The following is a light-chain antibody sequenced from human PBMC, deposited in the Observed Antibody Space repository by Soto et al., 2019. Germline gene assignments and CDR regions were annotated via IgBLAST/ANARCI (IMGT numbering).Light chain of an antibody. J-gene: IGKJ5*01. CDR2: GAS. CDR1: QSVNSRY. Sequence: DILLTEGPGTLSLSPGERATLSCRTSQSVNSRYLAWYQQKAGQAPRLLIYGASSRATGIPDRFSGSGSGTDFTLTITRLEPEDFAVYYCQQYGSSPRTFGQGTRLAI. V-gene: IGKV3-20*01. CDR3: QQYGSSPRT.